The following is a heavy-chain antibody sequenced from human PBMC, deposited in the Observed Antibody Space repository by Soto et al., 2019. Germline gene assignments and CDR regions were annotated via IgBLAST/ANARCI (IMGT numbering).Heavy chain of an antibody. CDR3: ARRDDSETFDI. D-gene: IGHD5-18*01. Sequence: ESGGGLIQPGGSLRLICAASGLSVTANYMTWVRQATGKGLEWHSIIYRGGGTFYADSLKGRAIIFRDGSRNMVFLQMNSLTAEDAGVYYCARRDDSETFDIWGRGTAVNVSS. CDR2: IYRGGGT. CDR1: GLSVTANY. V-gene: IGHV3-53*01. J-gene: IGHJ3*02.